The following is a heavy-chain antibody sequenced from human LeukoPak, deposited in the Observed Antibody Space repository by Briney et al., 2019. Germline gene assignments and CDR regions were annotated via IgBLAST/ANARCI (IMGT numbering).Heavy chain of an antibody. V-gene: IGHV4-59*08. Sequence: SESLSLTCTVSGGSISSYYWSWIRQPPGKGLECIGYIYYSGSTNYNPSLKSRVTISVGTSKNQSSLKLSSVTAADTAVYYCARLGHGSGSYYNVVDPWGQGTLVTVSS. CDR3: ARLGHGSGSYYNVVDP. J-gene: IGHJ5*02. CDR2: IYYSGST. CDR1: GGSISSYY. D-gene: IGHD3-10*01.